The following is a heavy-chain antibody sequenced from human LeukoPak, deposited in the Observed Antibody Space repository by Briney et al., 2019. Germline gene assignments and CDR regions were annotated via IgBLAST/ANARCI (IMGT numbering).Heavy chain of an antibody. Sequence: GGSLRLSCAASGITFSNYAMSWVRQAPGKGLEWVSIIGYRGGSIYYAYSVKGRFTISRDNSKNTLSLQMNGLRPEDTAVYYCARGEEMATDGMDVWGQGTTATVSS. CDR3: ARGEEMATDGMDV. V-gene: IGHV3-23*01. CDR1: GITFSNYA. D-gene: IGHD5-24*01. CDR2: IGYRGGSI. J-gene: IGHJ6*02.